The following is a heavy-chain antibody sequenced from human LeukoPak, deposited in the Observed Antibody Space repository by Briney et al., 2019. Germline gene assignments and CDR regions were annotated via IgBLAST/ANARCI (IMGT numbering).Heavy chain of an antibody. CDR2: INHSGST. V-gene: IGHV4-34*01. Sequence: SETLSLTCAVYGGSFSGYYWSWIRQPPGKGLEWIGEINHSGSTNYNPSLKSRVTISVDTSKNQFSLKLSSVTAADTAVYYCARGLGYQLLLSCWFDPWGQGTLVTVSS. J-gene: IGHJ5*02. CDR1: GGSFSGYY. CDR3: ARGLGYQLLLSCWFDP. D-gene: IGHD2-2*01.